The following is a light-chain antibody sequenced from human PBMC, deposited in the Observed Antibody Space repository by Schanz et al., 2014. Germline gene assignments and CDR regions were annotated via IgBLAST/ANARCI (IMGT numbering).Light chain of an antibody. CDR1: SSDVGAYNY. Sequence: QSALTQPASVSGSPGQSVTISCTGTSSDVGAYNYVSWYQQQPGKAPKLMIYEVTKRPSGIPDRFSGSKSGNTASLTVSGLQAEDEADYYCSSYGGSNFVVFGGGTKLTVL. CDR3: SSYGGSNFVV. CDR2: EVT. V-gene: IGLV2-8*01. J-gene: IGLJ2*01.